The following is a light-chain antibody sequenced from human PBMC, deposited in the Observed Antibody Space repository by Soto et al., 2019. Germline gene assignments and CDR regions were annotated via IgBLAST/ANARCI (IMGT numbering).Light chain of an antibody. V-gene: IGKV3-11*01. CDR2: DST. Sequence: VLTQSPATLSLPPGQRATLSCTASQSIHTSLAWYQQKPGQPPRLVVYDSTLRANGVPDRFGGSRSGTEFTLTINNLEPEDFAVYYCQQRNVWPPITFGQGTRLEIK. CDR3: QQRNVWPPIT. J-gene: IGKJ5*01. CDR1: QSIHTS.